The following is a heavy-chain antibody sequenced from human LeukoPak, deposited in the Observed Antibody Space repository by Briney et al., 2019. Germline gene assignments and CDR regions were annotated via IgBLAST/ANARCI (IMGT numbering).Heavy chain of an antibody. Sequence: SETLSLTCTGSGSSLSTNISYWVWPRQPPGKGLEWIGNLYYSGNTYNNPSLKSRVTISVDTSKNQFSLRLSSVTAADTAVYYCARRTVTSLTDTMDVWGKGTTVTVSS. CDR3: ARRTVTSLTDTMDV. CDR1: GSSLSTNISY. CDR2: LYYSGNT. V-gene: IGHV4-39*01. D-gene: IGHD4-11*01. J-gene: IGHJ6*03.